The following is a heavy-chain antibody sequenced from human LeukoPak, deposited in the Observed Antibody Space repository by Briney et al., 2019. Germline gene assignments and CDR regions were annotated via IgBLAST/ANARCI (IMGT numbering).Heavy chain of an antibody. J-gene: IGHJ4*02. D-gene: IGHD2-2*01. CDR2: ISSSSSYI. V-gene: IGHV3-21*01. Sequence: GGSLRLSCAASGFIFSSYSMNWVRQAPGKGLEWVSSISSSSSYIYYADSVKGRFTIFRDNAKNSLYLQMNSLRAEDTAVYYCARVWAVPAVHFDYWGQGTLVTVSS. CDR3: ARVWAVPAVHFDY. CDR1: GFIFSSYS.